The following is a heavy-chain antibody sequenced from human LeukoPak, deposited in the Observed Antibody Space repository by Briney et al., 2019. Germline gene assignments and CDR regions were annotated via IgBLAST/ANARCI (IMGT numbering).Heavy chain of an antibody. Sequence: SETLSLTCTVSGGSISSHYWSWVRQPPGKGLEWIGYIFYSGSTNYSPSLKSRVTISVATSKNQFSLRLKSVTAADTAVYFCARTGDYSRSTGGWFDPWGQGTLVTVSS. CDR3: ARTGDYSRSTGGWFDP. J-gene: IGHJ5*02. CDR1: GGSISSHY. V-gene: IGHV4-59*11. D-gene: IGHD4-11*01. CDR2: IFYSGST.